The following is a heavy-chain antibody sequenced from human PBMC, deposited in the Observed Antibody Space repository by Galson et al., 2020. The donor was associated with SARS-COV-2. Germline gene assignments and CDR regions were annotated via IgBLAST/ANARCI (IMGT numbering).Heavy chain of an antibody. CDR3: GGGVGGSWYTNDAFDI. D-gene: IGHD6-13*01. CDR1: GGTFSSYA. CDR2: IIPIFGTA. V-gene: IGHV1-69*13. J-gene: IGHJ3*02. Sequence: SVKVSCKASGGTFSSYAISWVRQAPGQGLEWMGGIIPIFGTANYAQKFQGRVTITADESTSTAYMELSSLRSEDTAVYYCGGGVGGSWYTNDAFDIWGQGTMVTVSS.